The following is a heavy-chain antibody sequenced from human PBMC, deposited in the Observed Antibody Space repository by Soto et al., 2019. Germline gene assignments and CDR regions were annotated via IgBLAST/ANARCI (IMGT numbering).Heavy chain of an antibody. J-gene: IGHJ5*02. D-gene: IGHD2-2*01. CDR3: ARIPDR. CDR2: IYYTGRT. Sequence: SETLSLTCTVSGGSLKSGGYYWSWIRQHPGKGLEWIGYIYYTGRTYYNPSLESRVTFSVDTSKNQFSLKLSSVTAADTAVYYCARIPDRWGQGTLVTVSS. CDR1: GGSLKSGGYY. V-gene: IGHV4-31*02.